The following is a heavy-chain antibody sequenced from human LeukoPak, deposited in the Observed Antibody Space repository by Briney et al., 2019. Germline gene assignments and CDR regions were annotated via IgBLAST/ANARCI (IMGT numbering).Heavy chain of an antibody. Sequence: SVKVSCKASGGTFSNYAISWVRQAPGQGLEWMGGIIPIFDTADYAQKFQGRLTITADESTSTAYMELSSLRAEDTAVYYCARDLVGSHTSYSSGAWDYWGQGTLVTVSS. J-gene: IGHJ4*02. V-gene: IGHV1-69*13. CDR1: GGTFSNYA. CDR2: IIPIFDTA. D-gene: IGHD3-9*01. CDR3: ARDLVGSHTSYSSGAWDY.